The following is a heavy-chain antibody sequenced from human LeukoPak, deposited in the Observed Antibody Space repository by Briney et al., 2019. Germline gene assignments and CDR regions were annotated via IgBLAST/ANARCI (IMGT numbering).Heavy chain of an antibody. J-gene: IGHJ4*02. CDR3: ARDLGGATYCSSTSCYTATDYFDY. V-gene: IGHV3-21*01. CDR1: GFTFSSYR. D-gene: IGHD2-2*02. CDR2: ISSSSSHI. Sequence: GGSLRLSCAASGFTFSSYRMNWVRQAPGKGLEWVSSISSSSSHIYYADSVKGRFTISRDNAKNSLYLQMNSLRAEDTAVYYCARDLGGATYCSSTSCYTATDYFDYWGQGALVTVSS.